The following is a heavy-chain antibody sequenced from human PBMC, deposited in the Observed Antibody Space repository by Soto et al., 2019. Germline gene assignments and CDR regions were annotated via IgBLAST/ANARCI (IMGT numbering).Heavy chain of an antibody. CDR3: VRDEVSIDYDLKRNWFDP. CDR1: GFTFRSYA. Sequence: RGSLRLPCPDFGFTFRSYAMHWVLQAPRKGMEYVSAISSDVGSTYYADSVKGRFTISRDNSKNTLYLQMIILRVEDTAVYYCVRDEVSIDYDLKRNWFDPWGQGALVTVSS. CDR2: ISSDVGST. V-gene: IGHV3-64D*06. D-gene: IGHD3-16*01. J-gene: IGHJ5*02.